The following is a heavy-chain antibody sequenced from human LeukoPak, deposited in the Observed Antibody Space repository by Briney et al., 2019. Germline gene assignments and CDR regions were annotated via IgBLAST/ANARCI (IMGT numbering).Heavy chain of an antibody. Sequence: PSETLSLTCTVSGGSISSGSYYWGWIRQPPGKGLEWIGSIYYSGSTYYNPSLKSRVTISVDTSKNQFSLKLSSVTAADTAVYYCARQGIAAADYWYFDLWGRGTLVTVSS. D-gene: IGHD6-13*01. V-gene: IGHV4-39*01. CDR3: ARQGIAAADYWYFDL. CDR1: GGSISSGSYY. J-gene: IGHJ2*01. CDR2: IYYSGST.